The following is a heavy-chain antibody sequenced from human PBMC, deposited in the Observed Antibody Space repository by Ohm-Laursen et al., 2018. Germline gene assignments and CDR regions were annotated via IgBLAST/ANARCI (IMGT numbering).Heavy chain of an antibody. V-gene: IGHV4-59*07. CDR1: GDSIRSYY. CDR3: ARAVIGHIAWFDP. J-gene: IGHJ5*02. CDR2: IYYSGST. D-gene: IGHD2-21*01. Sequence: SDTLSLTCTVSGDSIRSYYWSWIRQPPGKGLEWIGYIYYSGSTNYNPSLKSRVTISVDTSKNQFSLKLSSVTAADTAVYYCARAVIGHIAWFDPWGQGTLVTVSS.